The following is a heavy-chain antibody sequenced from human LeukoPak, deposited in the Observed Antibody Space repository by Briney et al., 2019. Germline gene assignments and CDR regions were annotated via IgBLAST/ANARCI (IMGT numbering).Heavy chain of an antibody. J-gene: IGHJ4*02. D-gene: IGHD3/OR15-3a*01. V-gene: IGHV3-23*01. CDR1: AFTFTSYA. Sequence: PGGSLRLSCAASAFTFTSYAMSWVRQAPGKGLEWVSAISGSGGTTYYADSVKGRFTISRDNSKNTLYLQMNSLRAEDTAVYYCAKMVGGIFGPFDYWGQGTLVSVSS. CDR2: ISGSGGTT. CDR3: AKMVGGIFGPFDY.